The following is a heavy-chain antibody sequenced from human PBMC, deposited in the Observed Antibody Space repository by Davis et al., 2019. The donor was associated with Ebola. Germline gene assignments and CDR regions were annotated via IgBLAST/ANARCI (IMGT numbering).Heavy chain of an antibody. J-gene: IGHJ5*02. CDR3: AHVTYSSSWQSNWFDP. D-gene: IGHD6-13*01. CDR2: IYWDDDK. Sequence: SGPTLVKPTQTLTLTCTFSGFSLSTSGVGVGWIRQPPGKALEWLALIYWDDDKRYSPSLKSRLTITKDTSKNQVVLTMTNMDPVDTATYYCAHVTYSSSWQSNWFDPWGQGTLVTVSS. CDR1: GFSLSTSGVG. V-gene: IGHV2-5*02.